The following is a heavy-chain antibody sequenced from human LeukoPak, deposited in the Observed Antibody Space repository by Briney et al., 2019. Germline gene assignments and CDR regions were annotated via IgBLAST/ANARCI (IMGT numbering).Heavy chain of an antibody. J-gene: IGHJ4*02. CDR1: GGSFSGYY. D-gene: IGHD4-23*01. CDR2: INHSGST. CDR3: ANNNGNSDFDS. V-gene: IGHV4-34*01. Sequence: SETLSLTCAVYGGSFSGYYWSWIRQPPGKGLEWIGEINHSGSTNYNPSLKNRVIISIDKSKNQFSLKLNSMTAADTAVYYCANNNGNSDFDSWGQGTLVTVSS.